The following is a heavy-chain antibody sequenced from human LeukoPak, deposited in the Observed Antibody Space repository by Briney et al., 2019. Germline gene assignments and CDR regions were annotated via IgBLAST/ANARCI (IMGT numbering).Heavy chain of an antibody. CDR2: MNPNSGNT. D-gene: IGHD5-18*01. V-gene: IGHV1-8*01. CDR3: ARARRVQLWLLSGGNSGSFDY. CDR1: GYTFTSYD. J-gene: IGHJ4*02. Sequence: GASVKVSCKASGYTFTSYDINWVRQATGQGLEWMGWMNPNSGNTGYAQKFQGRVTMTRNTSISTANMELSSLRSEDTAVYYCARARRVQLWLLSGGNSGSFDYWGQGTLVTVSS.